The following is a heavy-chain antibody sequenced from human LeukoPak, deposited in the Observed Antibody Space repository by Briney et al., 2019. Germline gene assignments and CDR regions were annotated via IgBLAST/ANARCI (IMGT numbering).Heavy chain of an antibody. V-gene: IGHV4-4*07. CDR2: IYTSGST. CDR3: ARGLNIVLMVYATQGDWFDP. D-gene: IGHD2-8*01. J-gene: IGHJ5*02. Sequence: SETLSLTCTVSGGSISSYYWSWIRQPAGKGLEWIGRIYTSGSTNYNPSLKSRVTTSVDTSKNQFSLKLSSVTAADTAVYYCARGLNIVLMVYATQGDWFDPWGQGTLVTVSS. CDR1: GGSISSYY.